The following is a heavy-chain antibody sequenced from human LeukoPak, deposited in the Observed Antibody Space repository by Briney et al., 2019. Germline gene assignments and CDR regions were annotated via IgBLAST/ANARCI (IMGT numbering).Heavy chain of an antibody. V-gene: IGHV3-23*01. D-gene: IGHD3-22*01. CDR1: GFTFRNHA. J-gene: IGHJ4*02. Sequence: GGSLRLSCAASGFTFRNHAMNWVRQAPGKGMEWVSAVRGSGDGTYYADSVKGRFTISRDNSKNTLYLQMNSLRSEDTAVYYCATAFFFDSVGYYYAFDYWGQGALVTVSS. CDR2: VRGSGDGT. CDR3: ATAFFFDSVGYYYAFDY.